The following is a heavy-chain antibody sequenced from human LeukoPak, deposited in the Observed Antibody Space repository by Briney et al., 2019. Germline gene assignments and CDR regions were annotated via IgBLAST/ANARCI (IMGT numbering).Heavy chain of an antibody. CDR3: ARDGYSHGYRDY. Sequence: GGSLRLSCAASGFTVSSNYMSWVRQAPGKRLEWVSVIYSGGSTYYADSVKGRFTISRDNSKNTLYLQMNSLRAEDTAVYYCARDGYSHGYRDYWGQGTLVTVSS. J-gene: IGHJ4*02. CDR2: IYSGGST. D-gene: IGHD5-18*01. V-gene: IGHV3-66*01. CDR1: GFTVSSNY.